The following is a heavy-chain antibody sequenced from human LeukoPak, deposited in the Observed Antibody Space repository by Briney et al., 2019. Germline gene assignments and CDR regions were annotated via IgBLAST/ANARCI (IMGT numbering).Heavy chain of an antibody. J-gene: IGHJ6*02. CDR3: VRIFGYYQEAMDV. V-gene: IGHV4-31*03. D-gene: IGHD3-3*01. CDR2: IGYTGDT. CDR1: GGSISSGAYY. Sequence: PSETLSLTCTVSGGSISSGAYYWSWVRQHPEKGLDWIGYIGYTGDTYYNPSLRSRVTISIDTSKTQFSLRLSSVTAADTAVYYCVRIFGYYQEAMDVWGPGITVTVSS.